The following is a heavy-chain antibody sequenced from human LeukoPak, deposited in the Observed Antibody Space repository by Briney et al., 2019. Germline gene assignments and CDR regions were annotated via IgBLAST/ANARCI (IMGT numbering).Heavy chain of an antibody. CDR2: IWSDGTEK. CDR3: AKDAQRGFDYSNSLEY. J-gene: IGHJ4*02. CDR1: GFTYSHYG. V-gene: IGHV3-33*06. Sequence: RGSLRLSCAASGFTYSHYGMHWVRQAPGKGLEWVAVIWSDGTEKYYGDAVKGRFTISRDNSRNTLYLQMNSLRGEDTAVYYCAKDAQRGFDYSNSLEYWGQGTLVTVSS. D-gene: IGHD4-11*01.